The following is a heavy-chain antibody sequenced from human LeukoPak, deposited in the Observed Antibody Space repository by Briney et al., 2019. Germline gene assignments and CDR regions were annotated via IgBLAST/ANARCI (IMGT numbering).Heavy chain of an antibody. CDR3: ARGLSGGQLWFGNYYYYMDV. D-gene: IGHD3-10*01. CDR1: GGTFSTYV. CDR2: IIPIFGTA. J-gene: IGHJ6*03. V-gene: IGHV1-69*06. Sequence: SVKVSCKASGGTFSTYVISWVRQAPGQGLEWMGGIIPIFGTANYAQKFQGRVTITADKSTSTAYMELSSLRSEDTAVYYCARGLSGGQLWFGNYYYYMDVWGKGTTVTVSS.